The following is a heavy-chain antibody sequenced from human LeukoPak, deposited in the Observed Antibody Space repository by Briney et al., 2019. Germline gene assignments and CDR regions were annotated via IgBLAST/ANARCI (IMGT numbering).Heavy chain of an antibody. D-gene: IGHD4-23*01. J-gene: IGHJ4*02. CDR3: AKDQNLATVVTDGTGY. CDR2: ISGSGGST. Sequence: GGSLRLSCSASGFTFSHYALHWVRQAPGKGLEWVSAISGSGGSTYYADSVKGRFTISRDNSKNTLYLQMNSLRAEDTAVYYCAKDQNLATVVTDGTGYWGQGTLVTVSS. CDR1: GFTFSHYA. V-gene: IGHV3-23*01.